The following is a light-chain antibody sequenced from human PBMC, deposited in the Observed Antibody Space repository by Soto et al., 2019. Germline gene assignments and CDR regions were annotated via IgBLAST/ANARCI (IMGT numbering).Light chain of an antibody. CDR1: QSVANTY. V-gene: IGKV3-20*01. CDR2: GTS. Sequence: EIVLTQSPGTLSLSPGERATLSCRASQSVANTYLAWYQQTPGQAPRLLIYGTSNRATGIPDRFSGSGSGTDFTLTISRLEPEDFAVYYCQQYGNSPITFGQGTRLEIK. J-gene: IGKJ5*01. CDR3: QQYGNSPIT.